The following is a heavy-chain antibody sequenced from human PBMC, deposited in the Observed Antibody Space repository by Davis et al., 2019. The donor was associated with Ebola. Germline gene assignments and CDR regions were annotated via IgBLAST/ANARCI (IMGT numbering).Heavy chain of an antibody. CDR1: GGSISSSSYY. CDR3: ARKPRGDYDSSGYYPPMDV. Sequence: PGGSLRLSCTVSGGSISSSSYYWSWIRQPPGKGLEWIGYIYYSGSTNYNPSLKSRVTISVDTSKNQFSLKLSSVTAADTAVYYCARKPRGDYDSSGYYPPMDVWGQGTTVTVSS. V-gene: IGHV4-61*01. CDR2: IYYSGST. D-gene: IGHD3-22*01. J-gene: IGHJ6*02.